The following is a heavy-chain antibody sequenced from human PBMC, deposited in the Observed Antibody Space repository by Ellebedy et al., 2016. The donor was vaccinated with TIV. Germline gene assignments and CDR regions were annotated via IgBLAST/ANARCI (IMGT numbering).Heavy chain of an antibody. Sequence: AASVKVSCKASGYIFTDYYMHWARQAPGQGLEWMGWINPNSGGTNYAQSFQGWVTMTRDTSISTAYMELSRLKFDDTDVYYCARANGITDDAFDMWGQGTMVT. V-gene: IGHV1-2*04. CDR1: GYIFTDYY. J-gene: IGHJ3*02. CDR2: INPNSGGT. D-gene: IGHD1-14*01. CDR3: ARANGITDDAFDM.